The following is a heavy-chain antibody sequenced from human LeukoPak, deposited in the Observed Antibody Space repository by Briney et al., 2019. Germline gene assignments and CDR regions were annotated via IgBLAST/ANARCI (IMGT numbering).Heavy chain of an antibody. V-gene: IGHV4-34*01. CDR1: GGSFSGYY. CDR2: INHSGST. J-gene: IGHJ5*02. D-gene: IGHD1-26*01. Sequence: PSETLSLTCAVYGGSFSGYYWSWIRRPPGKGLEWIGEINHSGSTNYNPSLKSRVTISVDTSKNQFSLKLSSVTAADTAVYYCARALGAWGQGTLVTVSS. CDR3: ARALGA.